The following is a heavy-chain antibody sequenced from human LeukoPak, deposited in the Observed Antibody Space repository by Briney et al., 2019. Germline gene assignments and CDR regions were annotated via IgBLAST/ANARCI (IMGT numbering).Heavy chain of an antibody. Sequence: GGSLRLSCAASGFTFDDYAMHWVRQAPGKGLEWVSGISWNSGSIGYADSVKGRFTISRDNAKKSLYLQMNSLRVEDTAVYYCARGGSLAAAGTTDFDYWGQGTLVTVSS. CDR3: ARGGSLAAAGTTDFDY. CDR2: ISWNSGSI. D-gene: IGHD6-13*01. J-gene: IGHJ4*02. V-gene: IGHV3-9*01. CDR1: GFTFDDYA.